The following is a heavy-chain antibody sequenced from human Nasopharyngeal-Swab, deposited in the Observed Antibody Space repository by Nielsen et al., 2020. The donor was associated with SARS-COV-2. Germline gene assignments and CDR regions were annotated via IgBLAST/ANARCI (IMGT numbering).Heavy chain of an antibody. J-gene: IGHJ4*02. V-gene: IGHV3-9*01. D-gene: IGHD2-2*01. Sequence: GGSLRLSCAASGFTFDDYAMHWVRQPPGKGLEWVSGIRWNGGTIGYADSVKGRFTISRDTAKNSLYLQMNSLRAEDTAVYYCAKRYCSGNSCYAPDYWGQGTLVTVSS. CDR2: IRWNGGTI. CDR1: GFTFDDYA. CDR3: AKRYCSGNSCYAPDY.